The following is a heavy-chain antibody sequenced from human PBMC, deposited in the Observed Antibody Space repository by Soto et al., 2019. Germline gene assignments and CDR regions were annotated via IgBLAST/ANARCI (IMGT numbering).Heavy chain of an antibody. D-gene: IGHD3-22*01. V-gene: IGHV3-53*01. CDR1: GFTVSSNY. CDR2: IYSGGST. J-gene: IGHJ4*02. CDR3: AKDLLPYYYDSSGYYSFDY. Sequence: GGSLRLSCAASGFTVSSNYMSWVRQAPGEGLEWVSVIYSGGSTYYADSVKGRFTISRDNSKNTLYLQMNSLRAEDTAVYYCAKDLLPYYYDSSGYYSFDYWGQGTLVTVSS.